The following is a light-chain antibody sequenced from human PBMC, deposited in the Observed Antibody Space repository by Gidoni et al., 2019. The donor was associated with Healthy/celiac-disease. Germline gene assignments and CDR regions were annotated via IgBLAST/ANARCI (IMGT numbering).Light chain of an antibody. Sequence: DIVMTQPPLHLHVTTGAPASISCRSSQSLMDSDDGNTYLDWYLQKPGQSQTLLIYTLSYLASGVPVGFSGSCSVTDFTLNISRVEAEDVGVYYCMQLIDFPSTDTFGQGTKLEIK. CDR2: TLS. CDR3: MQLIDFPSTDT. J-gene: IGKJ2*01. CDR1: QSLMDSDDGNTY. V-gene: IGKV2-40*01.